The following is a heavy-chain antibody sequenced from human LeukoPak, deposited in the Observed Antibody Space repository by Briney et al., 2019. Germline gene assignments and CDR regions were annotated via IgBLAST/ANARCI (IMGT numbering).Heavy chain of an antibody. V-gene: IGHV1-69*04. CDR3: AKDQGLTAPPPYGLDV. Sequence: SVKVSCKTSGGTFSSSAITWVRQAPGQGLEWMGRIIPVLNITTYAQKFQGRVTITADTSSSTVYMELSSLRSEGTAVYYCAKDQGLTAPPPYGLDVWGQGTTVIVSS. CDR1: GGTFSSSA. CDR2: IIPVLNIT. J-gene: IGHJ6*02. D-gene: IGHD5-18*01.